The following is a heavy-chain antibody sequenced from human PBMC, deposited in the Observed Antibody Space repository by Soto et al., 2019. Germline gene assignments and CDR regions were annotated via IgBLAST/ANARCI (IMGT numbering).Heavy chain of an antibody. Sequence: QVQLEESGGGVVQPGRSLRLSCAASGFTFSSYAMHWVRQAPGNGLEWVAVIWYDGSNKNYADSVKGRFTISRDNSNNTLYLQMNSLRTEDTAVYYCAKARHGSGTYSYFDYWGQGILVTVSS. D-gene: IGHD3-10*01. J-gene: IGHJ4*02. CDR2: IWYDGSNK. CDR3: AKARHGSGTYSYFDY. V-gene: IGHV3-30*18. CDR1: GFTFSSYA.